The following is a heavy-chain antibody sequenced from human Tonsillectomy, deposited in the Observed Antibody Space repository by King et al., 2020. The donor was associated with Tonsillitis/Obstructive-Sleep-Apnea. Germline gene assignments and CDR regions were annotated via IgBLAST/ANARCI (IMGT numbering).Heavy chain of an antibody. D-gene: IGHD3-10*01. J-gene: IGHJ3*02. CDR1: GGSISSYY. CDR3: ARGIRGDNDAFDI. V-gene: IGHV4-59*01. CDR2: IYYSGST. Sequence: QLQESGPGLVKPSETLSLTCTVSGGSISSYYWSWIRQPPGKGLEWIGYIYYSGSTYYNPSLKSRVTISADTSKNQFSLKLSSVPAADTAVYYCARGIRGDNDAFDIWGQGTMVTVSS.